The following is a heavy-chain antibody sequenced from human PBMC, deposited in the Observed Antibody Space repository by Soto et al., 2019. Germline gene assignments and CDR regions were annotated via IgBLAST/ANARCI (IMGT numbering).Heavy chain of an antibody. CDR1: GFTFSSYS. D-gene: IGHD6-13*01. Sequence: GGSLRLSCAASGFTFSSYSMNWVRQAPGKGLEWVSSISSSSSYIYYADSVKGRFTISRDNAKNSLYLQMNSLRAEDTAVYYCARSRRFIAAAGRSSYYYYGMDVWGQGTTVTVSS. V-gene: IGHV3-21*01. CDR3: ARSRRFIAAAGRSSYYYYGMDV. J-gene: IGHJ6*02. CDR2: ISSSSSYI.